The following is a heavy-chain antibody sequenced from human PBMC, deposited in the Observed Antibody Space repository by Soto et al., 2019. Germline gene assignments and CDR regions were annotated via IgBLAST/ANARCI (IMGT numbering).Heavy chain of an antibody. D-gene: IGHD6-13*01. V-gene: IGHV1-8*01. CDR1: GYTFTSYD. CDR3: ARKYSNSRESKNWFDP. J-gene: IGHJ5*02. Sequence: QVRLVQSGAEVKKPGASVKVSCKVSGYTFTSYDINWVRQATGQGLEWMGWMNPNSGNTGYAQKFQGRVTMTRNTSKSTAHMELSSLRSEDTAVYYCARKYSNSRESKNWFDPWGQGTLVTVSS. CDR2: MNPNSGNT.